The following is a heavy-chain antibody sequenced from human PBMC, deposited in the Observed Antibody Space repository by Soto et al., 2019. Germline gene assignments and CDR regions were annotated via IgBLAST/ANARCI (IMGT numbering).Heavy chain of an antibody. Sequence: SETLSLTCTVSGGSISSSSYYWGWIRQPPGKGLEWIGSIYYSGSTYYNPSLKSRVTISVDTSKNQFSLKLSSVTAADTAVYYCARQKCITIFGVVIIPVLAPGGWFDPWGQGTLVTVSS. CDR2: IYYSGST. V-gene: IGHV4-39*01. CDR1: GGSISSSSYY. CDR3: ARQKCITIFGVVIIPVLAPGGWFDP. J-gene: IGHJ5*02. D-gene: IGHD3-3*01.